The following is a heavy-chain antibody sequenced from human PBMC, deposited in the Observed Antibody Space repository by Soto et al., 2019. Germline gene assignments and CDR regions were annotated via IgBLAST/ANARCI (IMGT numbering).Heavy chain of an antibody. J-gene: IGHJ4*02. V-gene: IGHV4-34*01. D-gene: IGHD2-21*02. Sequence: NPSETLSLTCAVYGGSLSGNYWGWIRQPPGKGLEWIGETHHSGNTAYNPSLKSRVTISVDTSRNQFSLKLNSVTAADTAVYYCARTTAAIHLNYWSQGTLVTVSS. CDR1: GGSLSGNY. CDR2: THHSGNT. CDR3: ARTTAAIHLNY.